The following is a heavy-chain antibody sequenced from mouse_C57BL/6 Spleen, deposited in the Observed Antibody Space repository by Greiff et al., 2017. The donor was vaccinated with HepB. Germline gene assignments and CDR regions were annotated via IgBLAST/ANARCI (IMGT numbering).Heavy chain of an antibody. V-gene: IGHV1-42*01. J-gene: IGHJ1*03. CDR1: GYSFTGYY. Sequence: VQLQQSGPELVKPGASVKISCKASGYSFTGYYMNWVKQSPEKSLEWIGEINPSTGGTTYTQKFKAKATLTVDKSSSTAYMQLKSLTSEDSAVYYCAREGDYYGSSSWYFDVWGTGTTVTVSS. D-gene: IGHD1-1*01. CDR2: INPSTGGT. CDR3: AREGDYYGSSSWYFDV.